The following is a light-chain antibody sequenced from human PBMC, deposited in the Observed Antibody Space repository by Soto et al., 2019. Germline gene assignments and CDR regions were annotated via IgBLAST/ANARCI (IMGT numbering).Light chain of an antibody. J-gene: IGKJ2*01. CDR3: QQYNNWPPYT. V-gene: IGKV3-15*01. CDR1: QSVSSN. Sequence: EIVMTQSPATLSVSPGERATLSCRASQSVSSNLAWYQQKPGQAPRLLIYGASNRAIGIPARFSGSGSGTEFTLTISSLQSEDFAVYHCQQYNNWPPYTFGQGTKLEIK. CDR2: GAS.